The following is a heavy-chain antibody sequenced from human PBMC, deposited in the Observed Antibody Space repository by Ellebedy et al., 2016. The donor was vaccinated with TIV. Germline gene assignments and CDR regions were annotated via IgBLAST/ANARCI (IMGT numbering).Heavy chain of an antibody. Sequence: MPSETLSLTCTVSGGSISSYYWSWIRQPPGKGLEWIGYIYYSGSTNYNPSLKSRVTISVDTSKNQFSLKLSSVTAADTAVYYCARAAVGATTVDYWGQGTLVTVSS. D-gene: IGHD1-26*01. CDR2: IYYSGST. CDR3: ARAAVGATTVDY. CDR1: GGSISSYY. J-gene: IGHJ4*02. V-gene: IGHV4-59*01.